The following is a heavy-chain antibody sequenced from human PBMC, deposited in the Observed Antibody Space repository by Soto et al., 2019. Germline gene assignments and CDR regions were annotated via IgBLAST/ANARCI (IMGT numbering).Heavy chain of an antibody. CDR1: GGSFSVYY. D-gene: IGHD2-8*01. CDR3: ARGTNKVAGVFVHAFDI. J-gene: IGHJ3*02. V-gene: IGHV4-34*01. CDR2: INHSGST. Sequence: SETLSLTCAVYGGSFSVYYWSLIRQPPGKGLEWIGEINHSGSTNYNPSLKSRVTISVDTSKNQFSLKLSSVTAADTAVYYCARGTNKVAGVFVHAFDIWGQGKRGNV.